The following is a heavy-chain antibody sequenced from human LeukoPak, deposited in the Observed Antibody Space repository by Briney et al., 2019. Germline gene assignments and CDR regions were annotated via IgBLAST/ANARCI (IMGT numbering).Heavy chain of an antibody. J-gene: IGHJ3*02. V-gene: IGHV3-30*02. D-gene: IGHD1-26*01. CDR3: AKDRVVGAPDGVDI. Sequence: GGSLRLSCAASGFTFSSYGMHWVRQAPGKGLEWVAFIRYDGSNKYYADSVKGRFTISRDNSMNTLYLQMNSLRAEDTAVYYCAKDRVVGAPDGVDIWGQGTMVTVSS. CDR2: IRYDGSNK. CDR1: GFTFSSYG.